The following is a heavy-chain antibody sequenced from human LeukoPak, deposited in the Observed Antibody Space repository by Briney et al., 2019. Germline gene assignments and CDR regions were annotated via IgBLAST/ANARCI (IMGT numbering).Heavy chain of an antibody. J-gene: IGHJ4*02. CDR3: ARGLFAGGWYPDYFDY. CDR1: GSTFSNFW. CDR2: IKPDGSDK. V-gene: IGHV3-7*03. Sequence: GGSLRLSCTASGSTFSNFWMSWVGQAPGKGLEGLANIKPDGSDKYYVDSMEGRFTISRDNAKNSLYLQMNSLRAEAAAVYYCARGLFAGGWYPDYFDYWGQGALVTVSS. D-gene: IGHD6-19*01.